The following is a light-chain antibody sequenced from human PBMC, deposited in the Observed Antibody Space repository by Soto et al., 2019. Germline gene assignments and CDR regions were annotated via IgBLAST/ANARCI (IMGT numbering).Light chain of an antibody. Sequence: DIQMTQSPSSLSASVGDRVTITCRASQSINTSLNWYQQQPGKAPKVLLYGASSLQGGVPSRFSGSGSGSDFTLPITSLQPEDFAIYYCQQTYSPPSITFGQGTRLDMK. J-gene: IGKJ5*01. CDR3: QQTYSPPSIT. V-gene: IGKV1-39*01. CDR2: GAS. CDR1: QSINTS.